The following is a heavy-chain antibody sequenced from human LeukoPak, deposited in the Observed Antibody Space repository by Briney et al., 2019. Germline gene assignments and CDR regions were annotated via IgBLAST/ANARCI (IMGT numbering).Heavy chain of an antibody. Sequence: PSETLSLTCTVSGGSISSYYWSWIRQPPGKGLEWIGYIYTSGSTNYNPSLKSRVTISVDTSKDQFSLKLSSVTAADTAVYYCARHRGGYSYGYMYYYYYMDVWGKGTTVTVSS. V-gene: IGHV4-4*09. CDR1: GGSISSYY. J-gene: IGHJ6*03. CDR2: IYTSGST. CDR3: ARHRGGYSYGYMYYYYYMDV. D-gene: IGHD5-18*01.